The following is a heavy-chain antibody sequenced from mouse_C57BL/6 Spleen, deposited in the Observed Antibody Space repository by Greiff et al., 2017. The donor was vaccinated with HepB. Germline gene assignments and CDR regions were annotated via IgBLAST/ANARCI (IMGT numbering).Heavy chain of an antibody. CDR1: GFTFSSYG. D-gene: IGHD3-1*01. J-gene: IGHJ2*01. CDR2: ISSGGSYT. V-gene: IGHV5-6*01. Sequence: EVHLVESGGDLVKPGGSLKLSCAASGFTFSSYGMSWVRQTPDKRLEWVATISSGGSYTYYPDSVKGRFTISRDNAKNTLYLQMSSLKSEDTAMYYCARHGHSSGYAYYFDYWGQGTTLTVSS. CDR3: ARHGHSSGYAYYFDY.